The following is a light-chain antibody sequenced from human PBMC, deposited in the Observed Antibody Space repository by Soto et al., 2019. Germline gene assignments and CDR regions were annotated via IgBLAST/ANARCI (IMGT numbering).Light chain of an antibody. CDR1: QGISSF. CDR2: LAS. V-gene: IGKV1-16*01. J-gene: IGKJ2*01. CDR3: QQYSSYPYT. Sequence: DIQMTQSPSSLSASVGDRVTITCRASQGISSFLAWFQQKPGKAPKSLIYLASTLQSGVPSTFRGRGSGTHFTLTLSSLQPEGFGTYYCQQYSSYPYTFGQGTKLEI.